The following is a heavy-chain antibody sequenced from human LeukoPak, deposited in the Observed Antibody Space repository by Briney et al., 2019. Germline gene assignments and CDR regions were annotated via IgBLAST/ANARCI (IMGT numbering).Heavy chain of an antibody. J-gene: IGHJ3*02. CDR1: GGTFSSYA. D-gene: IGHD2-2*01. CDR2: IIPIFGTA. Sequence: SVKVSCKASGGTFSSYAISWVRQAPGQGLEWMGGIIPIFGTANYAQKFQGRVTITADESTSTAYMELSSLRSEDTAVYYCARDLVVPAAMGTHDASDIWGQGTMVTVSS. V-gene: IGHV1-69*01. CDR3: ARDLVVPAAMGTHDASDI.